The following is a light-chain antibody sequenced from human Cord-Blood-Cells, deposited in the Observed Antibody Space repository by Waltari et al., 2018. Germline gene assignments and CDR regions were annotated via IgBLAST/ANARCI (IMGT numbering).Light chain of an antibody. CDR1: QSVLYSSNNKNY. J-gene: IGKJ2*01. CDR3: QQYYSTPYT. V-gene: IGKV4-1*01. Sequence: DIVMTQSPDSLAVSLGERATINCKSSQSVLYSSNNKNYLAWYQQKPGQPPKLLIYWASTAESGVPDRFSGSWSGTDFTLTISRLQAEDVAVYYCQQYYSTPYTFGQGTKLEIK. CDR2: WAS.